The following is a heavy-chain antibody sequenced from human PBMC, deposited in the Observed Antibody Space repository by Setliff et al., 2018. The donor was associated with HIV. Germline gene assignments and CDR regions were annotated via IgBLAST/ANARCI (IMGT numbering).Heavy chain of an antibody. Sequence: PGGSLRLSCAASGFTFSNNWIHWVRQTAEKGLVWVSRISPDGSSTMYADSVKGRFTISRDNAENTVYLQMNSLRAEDTAVYYCVRVVTIFSTGPHFDPWGQGTLVTVSS. V-gene: IGHV3-74*03. CDR2: ISPDGSST. CDR3: VRVVTIFSTGPHFDP. CDR1: GFTFSNNW. J-gene: IGHJ5*02. D-gene: IGHD3-3*01.